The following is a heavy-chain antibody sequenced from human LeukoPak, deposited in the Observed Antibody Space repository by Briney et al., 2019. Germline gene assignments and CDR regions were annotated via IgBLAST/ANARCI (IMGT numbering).Heavy chain of an antibody. CDR1: GGSFSGYY. CDR3: ARVGWFGELLNFDY. J-gene: IGHJ4*02. D-gene: IGHD3-10*01. Sequence: ASETLSLTCAVYGGSFSGYYWSWIRQPPGKGLEWIGEINHSGSTNYNPSLKSRVTISVDTSKNQFSLKLSSVTAAETAVYYCARVGWFGELLNFDYWGQGTLVTVSS. CDR2: INHSGST. V-gene: IGHV4-34*01.